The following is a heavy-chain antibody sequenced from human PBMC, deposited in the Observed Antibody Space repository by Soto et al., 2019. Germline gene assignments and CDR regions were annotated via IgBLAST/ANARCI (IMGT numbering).Heavy chain of an antibody. Sequence: QVPLVQSGAEVKKPGSSVKVSCKASGGTFSSYAINWVRQAPGQGLEWMGGIIPIFGTANYAQKFQGRVTITADESTSTAYMELSSLRSEDTAVYYCAREGYMVRGVKAFDIWGQGTMVTVSS. CDR1: GGTFSSYA. CDR2: IIPIFGTA. J-gene: IGHJ3*02. V-gene: IGHV1-69*01. CDR3: AREGYMVRGVKAFDI. D-gene: IGHD3-10*01.